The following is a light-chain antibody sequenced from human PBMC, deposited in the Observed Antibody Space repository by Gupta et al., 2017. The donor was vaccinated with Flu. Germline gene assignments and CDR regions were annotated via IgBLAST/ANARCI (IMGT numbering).Light chain of an antibody. J-gene: IGLJ3*02. Sequence: CSGDKLGDKFAAWYQQKPGQSPVVVMYQDSKRPSGISERYSGSNSGNTATLTISGTQAMDEADYYCQAWDSTTVMFGGGTRLTVL. CDR1: KLGDKF. V-gene: IGLV3-1*01. CDR2: QDS. CDR3: QAWDSTTVM.